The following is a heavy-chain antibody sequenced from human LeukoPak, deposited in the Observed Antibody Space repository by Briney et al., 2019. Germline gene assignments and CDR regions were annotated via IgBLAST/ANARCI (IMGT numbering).Heavy chain of an antibody. CDR1: GGSISSGGYY. CDR2: IYYSGST. D-gene: IGHD3-10*01. J-gene: IGHJ5*02. V-gene: IGHV4-30-4*08. Sequence: SETLSLTCTVSGGSISSGGYYWSWIRQHPGKGLEWIGYIYYSGSTYYNPSLKSRVTISVDTSKNQFSLKLSSVTAADTAVYYCARDEWFGELGSPGWFDPWGQGTLVTVSS. CDR3: ARDEWFGELGSPGWFDP.